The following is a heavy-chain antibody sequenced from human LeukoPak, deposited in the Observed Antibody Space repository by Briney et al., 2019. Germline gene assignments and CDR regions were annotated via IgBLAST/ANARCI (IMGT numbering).Heavy chain of an antibody. CDR1: GYTFTSYY. V-gene: IGHV1-46*01. CDR2: INPSGGST. Sequence: ASVKVSCKASGYTFTSYYMHWVRQAPGQGLEWMGIINPSGGSTSYAQKFQGRVTMTRDTSTSTVYMELSSLRSEDTAVYYCARQYCSGGSCYSKNAIDIWGQGTMVTVSS. D-gene: IGHD2-15*01. J-gene: IGHJ3*02. CDR3: ARQYCSGGSCYSKNAIDI.